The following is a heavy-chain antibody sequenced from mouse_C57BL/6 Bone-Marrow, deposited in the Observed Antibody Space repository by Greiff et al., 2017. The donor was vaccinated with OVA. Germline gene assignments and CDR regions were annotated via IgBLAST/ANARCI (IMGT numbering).Heavy chain of an antibody. CDR2: IDPSDSYT. V-gene: IGHV1-50*01. J-gene: IGHJ2*01. D-gene: IGHD1-1*01. CDR1: GYTFTSYW. CDR3: ARVTTVVAPFDY. Sequence: QVQLQQPGAELVKPGASVKLSCKASGYTFTSYWMQWVKQRPGQGLEWIGEIDPSDSYTNYNHKFKGKATLTVDTSSSTAYMQLSSLTSEDSAVYYCARVTTVVAPFDYWGQGTTLTVSS.